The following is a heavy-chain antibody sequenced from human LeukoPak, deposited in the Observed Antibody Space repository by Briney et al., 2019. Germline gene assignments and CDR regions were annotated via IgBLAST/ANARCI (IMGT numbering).Heavy chain of an antibody. J-gene: IGHJ6*03. V-gene: IGHV1-2*02. CDR1: GYTFTGYY. Sequence: ASVKVSCKASGYTFTGYYMHWVRQAPGQGLEWMGWINPNSGGTNYAQKFQGRVTMTRDTSISTAYMELSRLRSDDTAVYYCARSPHMVRGVPVYYMDVWGKGTTVTVSS. CDR3: ARSPHMVRGVPVYYMDV. D-gene: IGHD3-10*01. CDR2: INPNSGGT.